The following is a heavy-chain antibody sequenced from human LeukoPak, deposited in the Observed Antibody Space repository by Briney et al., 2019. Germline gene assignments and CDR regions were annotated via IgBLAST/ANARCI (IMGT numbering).Heavy chain of an antibody. J-gene: IGHJ5*02. CDR3: ARGYFDWLSPTYNWFDP. Sequence: GGSLRLSCAAPGFTFSSYAMHWVRQAPGKGLEWVAVISYDGSNKYYADSVKGRFTISRDNSKNTLYLQTNSLRAEDTAVYYCARGYFDWLSPTYNWFDPWGQGTLVTVSS. CDR1: GFTFSSYA. D-gene: IGHD3-9*01. CDR2: ISYDGSNK. V-gene: IGHV3-30*04.